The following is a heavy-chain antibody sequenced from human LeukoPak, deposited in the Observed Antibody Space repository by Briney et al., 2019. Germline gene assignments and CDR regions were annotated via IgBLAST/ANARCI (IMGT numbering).Heavy chain of an antibody. CDR3: VGSSHQRNWFDP. J-gene: IGHJ5*02. CDR1: GNTFTSDY. D-gene: IGHD1-26*01. Sequence: ASVKLSCTASGNTFTSDYMNWVRQAPGQGLGWVGIVHSSGGVIKYAQEFQDRVTVTRDPSTSTIYMELSSLRSEDTAVYYCVGSSHQRNWFDPWGQGTLVIVSS. CDR2: VHSSGGVI. V-gene: IGHV1-46*01.